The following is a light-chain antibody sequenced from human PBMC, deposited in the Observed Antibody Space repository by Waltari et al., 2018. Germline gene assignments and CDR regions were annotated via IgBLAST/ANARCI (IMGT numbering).Light chain of an antibody. CDR3: QQYDSYPYT. Sequence: DIQMTQSPSTLSASVGDRVTITCRASKSISSWLAWYQQKPGKAPNLLIYKASSLESGVPSRFSGSGSGTEFILTISSLQPDDFATYYCQQYDSYPYTFGQGTKLEIK. J-gene: IGKJ2*01. CDR1: KSISSW. CDR2: KAS. V-gene: IGKV1-5*03.